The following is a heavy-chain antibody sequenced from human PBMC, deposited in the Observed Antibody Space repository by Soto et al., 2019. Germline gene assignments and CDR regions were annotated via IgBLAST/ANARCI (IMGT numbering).Heavy chain of an antibody. Sequence: TSETLSLTCTVSGGSISSSSYYWGWIRQPPGKGLEWIGSIYYSGSTYYNPSLKSRVTISVDTSKNQFSLKLSSVTAADTAVYYCARLRYDILTGYFDYWGQGTLVTVSS. CDR2: IYYSGST. V-gene: IGHV4-39*01. J-gene: IGHJ4*02. CDR1: GGSISSSSYY. D-gene: IGHD3-9*01. CDR3: ARLRYDILTGYFDY.